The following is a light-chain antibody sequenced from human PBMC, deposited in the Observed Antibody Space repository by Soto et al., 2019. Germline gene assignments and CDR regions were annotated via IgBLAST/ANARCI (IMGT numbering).Light chain of an antibody. CDR1: QSVSSSS. Sequence: EIVLTQSPGTLSLSPGERATLSCRASQSVSSSSLAWYQQKPGEAPRLLIYGASSRATGIPDRFSGSGCGTDFTLTISRLEPEDFAGYYCQHYDISHPMYTFGQRTKLDIK. J-gene: IGKJ2*01. CDR3: QHYDISHPMYT. CDR2: GAS. V-gene: IGKV3-20*01.